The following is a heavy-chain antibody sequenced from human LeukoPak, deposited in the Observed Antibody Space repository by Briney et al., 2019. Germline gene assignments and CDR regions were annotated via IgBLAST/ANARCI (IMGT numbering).Heavy chain of an antibody. V-gene: IGHV3-49*01. CDR2: IRSKAYGGTT. CDR3: TRAYTQLGFDP. D-gene: IGHD2-2*01. CDR1: GFTFGDYA. Sequence: GGSLRLSCTASGFTFGDYAMSWFRQAPGKGLEWVGFIRSKAYGGTTEYAASVKGRFTISRDGYKNIAYLQMNSLKTEDAAVYYCTRAYTQLGFDPWGQGTLVTVSS. J-gene: IGHJ5*02.